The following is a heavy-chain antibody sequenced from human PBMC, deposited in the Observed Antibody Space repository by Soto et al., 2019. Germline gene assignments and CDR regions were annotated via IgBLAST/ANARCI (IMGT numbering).Heavy chain of an antibody. D-gene: IGHD3-10*01. Sequence: QVQLVQSGAEVKKPGASVKVSCKASGYTFTSYARHWVRQAPGQRLEWMGWINAGNGNTKYSQKFQGRVTITRDTSASTAYMELSSLRSEDTAVYYCASYGSGYTDYYYYGMDVWGQGTTVTVSS. CDR3: ASYGSGYTDYYYYGMDV. CDR1: GYTFTSYA. V-gene: IGHV1-3*01. J-gene: IGHJ6*02. CDR2: INAGNGNT.